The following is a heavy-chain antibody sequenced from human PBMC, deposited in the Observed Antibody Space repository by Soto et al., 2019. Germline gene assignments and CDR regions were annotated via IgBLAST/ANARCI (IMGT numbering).Heavy chain of an antibody. CDR2: IYPGDSDT. D-gene: IGHD4-4*01. V-gene: IGHV5-51*01. Sequence: GESLKISCKGSGYSFTSYWVGWVRQMPGKGLEWMGIIYPGDSDTRYSPSFQGQVTISADKSISTAYLQWSSLKALDTAMYYCARFSPSLEMTTNDYWGQGTLVTVSS. CDR3: ARFSPSLEMTTNDY. J-gene: IGHJ4*02. CDR1: GYSFTSYW.